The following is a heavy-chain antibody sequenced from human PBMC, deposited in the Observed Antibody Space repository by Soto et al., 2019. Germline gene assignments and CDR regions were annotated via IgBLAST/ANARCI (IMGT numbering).Heavy chain of an antibody. V-gene: IGHV1-18*01. CDR1: GYTFTSYG. Sequence: ASVKVSCKASGYTFTSYGISWVRQAPGQGLEWMGWISAYNGNTNYAQKLQGRVTMTTDTSTSTAYMELRSLRSDDTAVYYCAREAPRTYYDILTGHHKNWFDPWGQGTLVTVSS. D-gene: IGHD3-9*01. CDR2: ISAYNGNT. J-gene: IGHJ5*02. CDR3: AREAPRTYYDILTGHHKNWFDP.